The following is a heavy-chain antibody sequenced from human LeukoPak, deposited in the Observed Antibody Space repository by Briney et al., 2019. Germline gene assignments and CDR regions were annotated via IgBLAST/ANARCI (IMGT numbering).Heavy chain of an antibody. Sequence: SETLSLTCTVSGGFISSYYWSWIRQPPGKGLEWIGYIYYSGSTNYNPSLKSRVTISVDTSKNQFSLKLSSVTAADTAVYYCARALGVPAAPFDYWGQGTLVTVSS. V-gene: IGHV4-59*01. D-gene: IGHD2-2*01. CDR3: ARALGVPAAPFDY. J-gene: IGHJ4*02. CDR2: IYYSGST. CDR1: GGFISSYY.